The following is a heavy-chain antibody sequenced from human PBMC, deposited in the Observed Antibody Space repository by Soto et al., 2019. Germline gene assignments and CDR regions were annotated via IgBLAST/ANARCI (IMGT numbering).Heavy chain of an antibody. V-gene: IGHV4-59*01. CDR3: ARNSGLLWFGESDNWFDP. CDR1: GFSISSDY. D-gene: IGHD3-10*01. Sequence: PSETLSLTSTVSGFSISSDYWSWIRQPPGKGLEWIGDIYNSGSTKYNPSLKSRVTISVDTSKNQFSLKLSSVTAADTAVYYCARNSGLLWFGESDNWFDPWGQGTLVTVSS. J-gene: IGHJ5*02. CDR2: IYNSGST.